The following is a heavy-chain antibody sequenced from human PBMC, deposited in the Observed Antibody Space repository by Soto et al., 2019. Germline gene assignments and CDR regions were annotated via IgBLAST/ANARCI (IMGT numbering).Heavy chain of an antibody. CDR1: GFTFSSYA. CDR2: ISGSGGST. CDR3: AKDPPPAPRFITMVRGASYYFDY. D-gene: IGHD3-10*01. Sequence: GGSLRLSCAASGFTFSSYAMSWVRQAPGKGLEWVSAISGSGGSTYDADSVKGRFTISRDNSKNTLYLQMSSLRAEDTAVYYCAKDPPPAPRFITMVRGASYYFDYWGQGTLVTVSS. V-gene: IGHV3-23*01. J-gene: IGHJ4*02.